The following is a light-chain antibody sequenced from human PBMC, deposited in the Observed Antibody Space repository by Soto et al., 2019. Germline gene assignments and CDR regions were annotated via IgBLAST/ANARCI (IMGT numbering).Light chain of an antibody. Sequence: DLQMTQSPSTLSASVGDRVTITCRASQSISSWLAWFQQKPGKAPKLLIYAASSLESGVPSRFSGSGSGTEFTLTISSLQPDDFATYYCQQYNDYSWTFGQGTKVEIK. CDR1: QSISSW. CDR3: QQYNDYSWT. V-gene: IGKV1-5*01. CDR2: AAS. J-gene: IGKJ1*01.